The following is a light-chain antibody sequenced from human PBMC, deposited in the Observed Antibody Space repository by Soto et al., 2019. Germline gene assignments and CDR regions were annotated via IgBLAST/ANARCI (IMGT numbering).Light chain of an antibody. Sequence: QPVLSQSPSASASLGASVKLTCTLSCGHSNYAIAWHQQQPEKGPRYLMKLNSDGSHSKGDGIPDRFSGSSSGAERYLTISSLQSEDEAEYYCQTWGSGIRVFGGGTKLTVL. CDR1: CGHSNYA. V-gene: IGLV4-69*01. CDR3: QTWGSGIRV. J-gene: IGLJ3*02. CDR2: LNSDGSH.